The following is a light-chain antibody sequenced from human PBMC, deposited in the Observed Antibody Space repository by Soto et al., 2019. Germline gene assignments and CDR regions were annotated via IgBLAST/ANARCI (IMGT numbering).Light chain of an antibody. V-gene: IGKV3-20*01. CDR1: QSISSY. CDR3: QQYGSSTWT. CDR2: GAS. Sequence: TQSPSSLSASLGARVTITCRASQSISSYLNWYQQKPGQAPRRLIFGASFRATGIPDRFSGSGSGTDFTLTISRLEPEDFAVYYCQQYGSSTWTFGQGTKVDI. J-gene: IGKJ1*01.